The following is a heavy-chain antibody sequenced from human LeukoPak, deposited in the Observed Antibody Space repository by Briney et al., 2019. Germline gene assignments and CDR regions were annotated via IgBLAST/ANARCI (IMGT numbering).Heavy chain of an antibody. D-gene: IGHD1-1*01. CDR2: IYHSGST. Sequence: SETLSLTCTVSGYSISSGYYWGWIRQPPGKGLEWIGSIYHSGSTYYNPSLKSRVTISVDTSKNQFSLKLSSVTAADTAVYYCAREVRGTHEPYYYYYYYMDVWGKGTTVTVSS. CDR1: GYSISSGYY. J-gene: IGHJ6*03. V-gene: IGHV4-38-2*02. CDR3: AREVRGTHEPYYYYYYYMDV.